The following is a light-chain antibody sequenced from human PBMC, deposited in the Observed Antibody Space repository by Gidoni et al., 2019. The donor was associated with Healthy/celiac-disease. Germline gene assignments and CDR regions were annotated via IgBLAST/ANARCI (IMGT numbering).Light chain of an antibody. CDR2: DAS. CDR1: QSFSSY. CDR3: QQRSNWPWT. J-gene: IGKJ1*01. Sequence: IVFTQSPATLSWSPGERATLSCRASQSFSSYLAWYQKKPGQAPRLLIYDASNRDTGIPARFRGSGYGTDFTLTISSLEPEDFAVYYLQQRSNWPWTFGQGTKVEIK. V-gene: IGKV3-11*01.